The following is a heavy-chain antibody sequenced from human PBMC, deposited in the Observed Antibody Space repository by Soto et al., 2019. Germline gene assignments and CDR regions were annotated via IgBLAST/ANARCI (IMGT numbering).Heavy chain of an antibody. CDR1: GGSISSSSYY. CDR3: ARIQDSGSLMDV. D-gene: IGHD3-10*01. V-gene: IGHV4-39*01. Sequence: QLQLQESGPGLVKPSETLSLTCTVSGGSISSSSYYWGWIRQPPGKGLEWIGSIYYSGSTYYNPSLKSRVTIAVDPSKNQFSLKLSSVTAADTAVYYCARIQDSGSLMDVWGKGTTVTVSS. J-gene: IGHJ6*04. CDR2: IYYSGST.